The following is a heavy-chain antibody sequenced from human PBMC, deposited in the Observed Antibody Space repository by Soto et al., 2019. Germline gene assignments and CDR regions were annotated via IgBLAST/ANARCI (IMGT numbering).Heavy chain of an antibody. Sequence: GGSLRLSCAASGFTFSSYGMHWVRQAPGKGLEWVAVISYDGSNKYYADSVKGRFTISRDNSKNTLYLQMNSLRAEDTAVYYCAKGLVFGVVISGMDVWGQGTTVTVSS. V-gene: IGHV3-30*18. J-gene: IGHJ6*02. CDR3: AKGLVFGVVISGMDV. CDR2: ISYDGSNK. CDR1: GFTFSSYG. D-gene: IGHD3-3*01.